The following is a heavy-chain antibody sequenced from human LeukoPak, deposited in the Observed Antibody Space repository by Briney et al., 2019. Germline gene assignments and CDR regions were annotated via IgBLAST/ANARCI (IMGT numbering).Heavy chain of an antibody. Sequence: PGGSLRLSCATSGFTFSRYWMSWARQAPGKGLEWVANIKQDGSEKNYVGSVRGRFTISRDNAKNSLYLQMNSLRAEDTAVYYCAKGSTYSGSLVDYWGQGTLVTVSS. J-gene: IGHJ4*02. D-gene: IGHD1-26*01. CDR1: GFTFSRYW. V-gene: IGHV3-7*03. CDR3: AKGSTYSGSLVDY. CDR2: IKQDGSEK.